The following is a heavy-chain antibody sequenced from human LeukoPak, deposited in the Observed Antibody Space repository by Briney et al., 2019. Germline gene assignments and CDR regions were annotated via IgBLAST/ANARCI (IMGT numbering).Heavy chain of an antibody. V-gene: IGHV1-69*05. CDR1: GGTFSSYA. CDR2: IIPIFGTA. CDR3: ARGGEARGSFGY. Sequence: GASVKVSCKASGGTFSSYAISWVRQAPGQGLEWMGGIIPIFGTANYAQKFQGRVTITTDESTSTAYMELSSLRSEDTAVYYCARGGEARGSFGYWGQGTLVTVSS. J-gene: IGHJ4*02. D-gene: IGHD3-10*01.